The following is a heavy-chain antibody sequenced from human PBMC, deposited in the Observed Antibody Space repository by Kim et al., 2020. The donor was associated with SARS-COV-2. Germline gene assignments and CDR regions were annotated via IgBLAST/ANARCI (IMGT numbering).Heavy chain of an antibody. Sequence: GGSLRLSCAASGFSFSDYGMHWVRQAPGKGLEWVTFISFDETDKLYTDSVKGRFTISRDNFKNTVYVQISSLRPEDTAVYYCVKENSKGDWRHDAFDIWGQGKVVTVSS. V-gene: IGHV3-30*18. D-gene: IGHD4-4*01. J-gene: IGHJ3*02. CDR1: GFSFSDYG. CDR2: ISFDETDK. CDR3: VKENSKGDWRHDAFDI.